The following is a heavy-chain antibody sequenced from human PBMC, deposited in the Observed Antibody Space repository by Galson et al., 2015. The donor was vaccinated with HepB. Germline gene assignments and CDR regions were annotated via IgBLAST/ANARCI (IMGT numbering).Heavy chain of an antibody. CDR1: GFTFSSYG. CDR2: IWYDGSNK. V-gene: IGHV3-33*01. Sequence: SLRLSCAASGFTFSSYGMHWVRQAPGKGLEWVAVIWYDGSNKYYADSVKGRFTISRDNSKNTLYLQMNSLRAEDTAVYYCARDPTNMIVGLWYFDLWGRGTLVTVSS. CDR3: ARDPTNMIVGLWYFDL. J-gene: IGHJ2*01. D-gene: IGHD3-22*01.